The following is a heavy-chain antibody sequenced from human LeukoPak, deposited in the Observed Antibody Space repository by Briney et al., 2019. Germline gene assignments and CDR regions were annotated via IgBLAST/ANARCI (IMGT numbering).Heavy chain of an antibody. Sequence: GASVKVSCKASGYTFTSYYMHWVRQAPGQGLEWMGIINPSGGSTSYAQKFQGRVTMTRDMSTSTVYMELSSLGSEDTAVYYCARDVSGTRITMVRGVKYYMDVWGKGTTVTVSS. D-gene: IGHD3-10*01. CDR2: INPSGGST. CDR1: GYTFTSYY. V-gene: IGHV1-46*01. CDR3: ARDVSGTRITMVRGVKYYMDV. J-gene: IGHJ6*03.